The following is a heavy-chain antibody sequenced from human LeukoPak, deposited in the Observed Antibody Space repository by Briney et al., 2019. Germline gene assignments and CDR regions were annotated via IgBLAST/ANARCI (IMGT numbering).Heavy chain of an antibody. D-gene: IGHD6-13*01. J-gene: IGHJ5*02. CDR3: ARDVAAAPSGFDP. V-gene: IGHV4-30-2*01. CDR2: IYHSGTT. Sequence: SQTLSLTCAVSGGSISSGGYSWSWIRPPPGKGLEWIGYIYHSGTTYYNPSLKSRVTISVDRSKNQFSLKLSSLTAADTAVYYCARDVAAAPSGFDPWGQGTLVTVSS. CDR1: GGSISSGGYS.